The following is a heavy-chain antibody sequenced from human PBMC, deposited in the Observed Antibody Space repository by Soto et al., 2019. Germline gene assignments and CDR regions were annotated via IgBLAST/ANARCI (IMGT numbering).Heavy chain of an antibody. Sequence: QLQLQESGPGLVKPSETVSLTCTVSGGSISSDSYFWGWIRQPPGEGLEWIGSMHYGGSTYYNPSLKSRLTMSADTSKNQFSLKLTSVTAADTALYYCARLIRYCGGTNCFALFDYWGQGTLVTVSS. CDR1: GGSISSDSYF. CDR3: ARLIRYCGGTNCFALFDY. V-gene: IGHV4-39*01. D-gene: IGHD2-2*01. J-gene: IGHJ4*02. CDR2: MHYGGST.